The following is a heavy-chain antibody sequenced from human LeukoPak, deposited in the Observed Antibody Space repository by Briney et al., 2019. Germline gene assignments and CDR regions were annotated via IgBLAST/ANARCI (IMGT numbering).Heavy chain of an antibody. CDR2: IYTSGST. Sequence: SETLSLTCTVSGGSISSYYWSWIRQPAGKGLEWIGRIYTSGSTNYNPSLKSRVTMSVDTSKNQFSLKLSSVTAADTAVYYCARVNCVQQLVRYYYYMDVWGKGTTVTVSS. CDR3: ARVNCVQQLVRYYYYMDV. D-gene: IGHD6-13*01. J-gene: IGHJ6*03. V-gene: IGHV4-4*07. CDR1: GGSISSYY.